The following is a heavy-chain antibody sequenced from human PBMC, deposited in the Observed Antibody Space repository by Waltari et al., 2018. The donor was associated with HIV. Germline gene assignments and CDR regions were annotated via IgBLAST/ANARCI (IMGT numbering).Heavy chain of an antibody. CDR1: AVPSGRLA. J-gene: IGHJ4*02. D-gene: IGHD3-22*01. CDR3: AKDFDTSGLPYVVIDS. CDR2: ISGSGSQT. Sequence: GKLGQSGGGLVQRGGPLGLACHAPAVPSGRLAIRGSPRVRRAPGKGLQWVSTISGSGSQTYYAESAKGRFAISRDNSEDTLILQMTRLRVEDTALYFCAKDFDTSGLPYVVIDSGGQGTLVTVSS. V-gene: IGHV3-23*04.